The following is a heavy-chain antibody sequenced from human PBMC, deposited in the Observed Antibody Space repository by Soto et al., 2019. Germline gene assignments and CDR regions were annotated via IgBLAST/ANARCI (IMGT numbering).Heavy chain of an antibody. D-gene: IGHD2-15*01. J-gene: IGHJ5*02. Sequence: QVQLVQSGAEVKKPGSSVKVSCKASGGTFSSYAISWVRQAPGQGLERMGGIIPIFGTANYAQKFQGRVTITADESTSAAYVELSSMRSEDTAVYYCAARPAATNWFDPWGQGTLVTVSS. CDR3: AARPAATNWFDP. CDR1: GGTFSSYA. V-gene: IGHV1-69*12. CDR2: IIPIFGTA.